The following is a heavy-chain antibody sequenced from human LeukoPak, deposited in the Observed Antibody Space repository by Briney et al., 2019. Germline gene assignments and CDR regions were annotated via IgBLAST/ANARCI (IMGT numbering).Heavy chain of an antibody. V-gene: IGHV1-69*01. CDR1: GGTFSSYA. Sequence: SVKVSCKASGGTFSSYAISGVRQAPGQGLEWMGGIFPIFGTANYAQKFQGRVTITADESTSTAYMELSSLRSEDTAVYYCARVEGYGSGDYFDYWGQGTLVTVSS. CDR2: IFPIFGTA. J-gene: IGHJ4*02. D-gene: IGHD3-10*01. CDR3: ARVEGYGSGDYFDY.